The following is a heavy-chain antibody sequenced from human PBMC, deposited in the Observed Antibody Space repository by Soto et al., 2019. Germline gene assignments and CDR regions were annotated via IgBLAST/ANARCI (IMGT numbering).Heavy chain of an antibody. V-gene: IGHV4-59*01. CDR1: GGSISSYY. CDR2: IYYSGST. Sequence: PSETLSLTCTVSGGSISSYYWSWIRQPPGKGLEWIGYIYYSGSTNYNPSLKSRVTISVDTSKNQFSLKLSSVTAADTAVYYCARRYSSGWFYFDYWGQGTLVTVSS. J-gene: IGHJ4*02. CDR3: ARRYSSGWFYFDY. D-gene: IGHD6-19*01.